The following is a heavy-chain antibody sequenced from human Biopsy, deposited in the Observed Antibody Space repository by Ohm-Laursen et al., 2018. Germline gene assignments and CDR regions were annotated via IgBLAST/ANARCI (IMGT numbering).Heavy chain of an antibody. D-gene: IGHD4-23*01. CDR2: ISYTGYT. J-gene: IGHJ1*01. Sequence: TLSLACTVSGGSFTGHYWSWIRQPPGKGLEWIGHISYTGYTSYKSSLKSRVTISLDTSRKHFSLRLASLAAADTAVYYCARGSNEYGGLYFPHWGQGTLVTVSS. CDR3: ARGSNEYGGLYFPH. CDR1: GGSFTGHY. V-gene: IGHV4-59*11.